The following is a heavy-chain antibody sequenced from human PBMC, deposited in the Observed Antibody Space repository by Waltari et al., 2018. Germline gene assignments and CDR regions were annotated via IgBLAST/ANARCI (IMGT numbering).Heavy chain of an antibody. J-gene: IGHJ5*02. Sequence: QVQLQESGPGLVKPSETLSLTCTVSGGSISSYYWSWIRQPPGKGLEWIGYIYYSGSTNYNPSLKSRVTISVDTSKNQFSLKLSSVTAADTAVYYCARDLDDFWSGYPPRSWFDPWGQGTLVTVSS. D-gene: IGHD3-3*01. CDR3: ARDLDDFWSGYPPRSWFDP. CDR2: IYYSGST. CDR1: GGSISSYY. V-gene: IGHV4-59*01.